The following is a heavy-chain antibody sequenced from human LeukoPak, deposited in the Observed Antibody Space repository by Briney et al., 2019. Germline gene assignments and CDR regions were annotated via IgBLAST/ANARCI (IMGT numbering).Heavy chain of an antibody. CDR3: AVGPFDYDILTGYYSD. CDR1: GGSISSYY. CDR2: IYYSGST. Sequence: SETLSLTCTVSGGSISSYYWNWIRQPPGKGLEWIGYIYYSGSTNYNPSLKSRVTISVDTSKNQFSLKLSSVTAADTAVYYCAVGPFDYDILTGYYSDWGQGTLVTVSS. J-gene: IGHJ4*02. D-gene: IGHD3-9*01. V-gene: IGHV4-59*01.